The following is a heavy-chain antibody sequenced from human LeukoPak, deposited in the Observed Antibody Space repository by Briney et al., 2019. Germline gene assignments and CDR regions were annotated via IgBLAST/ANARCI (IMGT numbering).Heavy chain of an antibody. CDR3: ARVVLLWFGESTYYYYGMDV. D-gene: IGHD3-10*01. CDR2: IIPIFGTA. J-gene: IGHJ6*04. CDR1: GGTFSSYA. Sequence: SVKVSCKASGGTFSSYAISWVRQAPGQGLEWMGGIIPIFGTANYALKFQGRVTITADKSTSTAYMELSGLRSEDTAVYYCARVVLLWFGESTYYYYGMDVWGKGTTVTVSS. V-gene: IGHV1-69*06.